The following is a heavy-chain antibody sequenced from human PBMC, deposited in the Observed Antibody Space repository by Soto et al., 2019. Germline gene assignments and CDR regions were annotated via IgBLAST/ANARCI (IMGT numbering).Heavy chain of an antibody. CDR3: AREVKIAARHWFDP. CDR1: GGSISSGGYY. J-gene: IGHJ5*02. V-gene: IGHV4-31*03. D-gene: IGHD6-6*01. Sequence: PSETLSLTCTVSGGSISSGGYYWSWIRQHPGKGLEWIGYIYYSGSTYYNPSLKSRVTISVDTSKNQFSLKLSSVTAADTAVYYCAREVKIAARHWFDPWGQGTLVTVSS. CDR2: IYYSGST.